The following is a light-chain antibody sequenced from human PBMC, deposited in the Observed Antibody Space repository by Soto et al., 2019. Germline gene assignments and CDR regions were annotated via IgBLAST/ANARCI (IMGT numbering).Light chain of an antibody. CDR2: GTS. V-gene: IGLV1-40*01. Sequence: QSALTQPPSVSGAPGQRVTISCTGSSCNIGAGFDVHWYQHLPGTAPKLLIYGTSNRPSGVPDRFSGSKSGASASLAITGLDAEDEADYYCPSYDSSLSACVFGGGTKLTVL. CDR3: PSYDSSLSACV. CDR1: SCNIGAGFD. J-gene: IGLJ3*02.